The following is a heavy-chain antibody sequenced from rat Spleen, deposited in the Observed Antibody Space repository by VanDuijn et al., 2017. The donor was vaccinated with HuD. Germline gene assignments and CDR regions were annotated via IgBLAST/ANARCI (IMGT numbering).Heavy chain of an antibody. Sequence: EVQLVESGGGLVQPGRSLKVSCAASGFTFNNYGMAWVRQAPTKGLEWVAIISYDGYIIYYRDSVKGRFTISRDNAKSTLYLQMNSLRSEDTATYYCTRRGYSSYIYVGFDYWGQGVMVTVSS. CDR3: TRRGYSSYIYVGFDY. D-gene: IGHD1-2*01. V-gene: IGHV5-29*01. CDR2: ISYDGYII. CDR1: GFTFNNYG. J-gene: IGHJ2*01.